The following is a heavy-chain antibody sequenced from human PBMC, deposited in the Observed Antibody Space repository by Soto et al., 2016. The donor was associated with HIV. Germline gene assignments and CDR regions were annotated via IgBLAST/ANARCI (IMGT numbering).Heavy chain of an antibody. CDR2: IYSGGTT. CDR1: GFTVSNFY. J-gene: IGHJ1*01. V-gene: IGHV3-66*01. Sequence: EVQLVESGGGLVQPGGSLRLSCTASGFTVSNFYMSWVRQAPGKGLECVSVIYSGGTTYNADSVRGRFTISRDNSKNTLYLQMNTLRAEDTAVYYCARDGTKKVAEVFDVTWGQG. CDR3: ARDGTKKVAEVFDVT. D-gene: IGHD1-7*01.